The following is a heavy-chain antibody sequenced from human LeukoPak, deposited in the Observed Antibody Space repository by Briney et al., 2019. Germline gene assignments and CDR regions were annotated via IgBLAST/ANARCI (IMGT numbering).Heavy chain of an antibody. J-gene: IGHJ6*02. D-gene: IGHD6-13*01. CDR1: GFTFSNYY. Sequence: GGSLRLSCAVSGFTFSNYYMSWVRQAPGKGLEWVANIKQAGSEKYYVDSVKGRFTISRDNAKNSLYLQMNSLRAEDTAIYYCARDSSSSWYYYYYGMDVWGQGTTVTVSS. CDR3: ARDSSSSWYYYYYGMDV. CDR2: IKQAGSEK. V-gene: IGHV3-7*01.